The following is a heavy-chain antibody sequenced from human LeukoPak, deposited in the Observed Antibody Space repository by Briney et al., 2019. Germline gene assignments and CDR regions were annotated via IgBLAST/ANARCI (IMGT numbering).Heavy chain of an antibody. CDR3: ARGRGEIVVVPAPVPFDY. J-gene: IGHJ4*02. V-gene: IGHV4-34*01. Sequence: PSETLSLTCAVYGGSFSGYYWSWIRQPPGKGLEWIGEINHSGSTNYNPSLKRRVTISVDTSKNQFSLKLSSVTAADTAVYYCARGRGEIVVVPAPVPFDYWGQGTLVTVSS. CDR2: INHSGST. CDR1: GGSFSGYY. D-gene: IGHD2-2*01.